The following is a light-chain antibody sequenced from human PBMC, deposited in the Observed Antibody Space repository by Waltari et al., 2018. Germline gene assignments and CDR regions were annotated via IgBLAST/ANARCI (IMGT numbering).Light chain of an antibody. CDR1: QSVSSN. Sequence: EIVMTQSPATLSVSPGERATLSCRASQSVSSNLAWYQQKAGQAPRLLLYGASTRATGIPARFSGSGSGTEFTLTISSLQSEDFAVYYCQQYNNWTPGYTFGQGTKLEI. J-gene: IGKJ2*01. CDR3: QQYNNWTPGYT. CDR2: GAS. V-gene: IGKV3-15*01.